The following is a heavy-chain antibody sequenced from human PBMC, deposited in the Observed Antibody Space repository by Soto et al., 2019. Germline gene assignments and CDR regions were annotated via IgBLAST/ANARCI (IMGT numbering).Heavy chain of an antibody. Sequence: QLHLVQSGAVVKKPGASVTVSCSASGYPVTAYYMHWVRQAPGRGLEWMGGINPATGAAKYTQTFQGRATMNRDTATNTVFMELGGPTSYDTAVPYFAGGGGVGVAGSAAFDMWGQRTLVTVSS. J-gene: IGHJ3*02. V-gene: IGHV1-2*02. D-gene: IGHD3-3*01. CDR2: INPATGAA. CDR3: AGGGGVGVAGSAAFDM. CDR1: GYPVTAYY.